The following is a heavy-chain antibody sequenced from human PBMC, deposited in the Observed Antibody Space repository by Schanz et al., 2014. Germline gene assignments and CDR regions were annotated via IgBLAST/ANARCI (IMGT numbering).Heavy chain of an antibody. D-gene: IGHD4-17*01. CDR2: INSVGSNT. V-gene: IGHV3-74*01. CDR3: ARKMKLGVYGGKGHDSLDI. J-gene: IGHJ3*02. CDR1: GFTFSSHW. Sequence: EVQLVQSGGGLVQPGGYLRLSCAASGFTFSSHWMHWVRQDPGKGLVWVARINSVGSNTDYADSVTGRFTISRDNAKNTLYLQMNTLRAEDTAVYYCARKMKLGVYGGKGHDSLDIWGQGTMVTVSS.